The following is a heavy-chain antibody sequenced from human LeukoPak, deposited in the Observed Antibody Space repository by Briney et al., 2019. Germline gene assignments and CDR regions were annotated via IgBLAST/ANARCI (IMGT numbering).Heavy chain of an antibody. CDR2: IRYDGSNK. D-gene: IGHD3-22*01. CDR1: GFTFSSYG. V-gene: IGHV3-30*02. CDR3: ARVLDLTGPWWYDSSGNYFDY. J-gene: IGHJ4*02. Sequence: PGGSLRLSCAASGFTFSSYGMHWVRQAPGKGLEWVAFIRYDGSNKYYADSVKGRFTISRDNSKNTLYLQMNSLRAEDTAVYYCARVLDLTGPWWYDSSGNYFDYWGQGTLVTVSS.